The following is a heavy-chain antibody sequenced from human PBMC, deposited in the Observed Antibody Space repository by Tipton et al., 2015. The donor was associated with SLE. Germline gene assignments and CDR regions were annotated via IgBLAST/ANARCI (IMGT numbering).Heavy chain of an antibody. Sequence: TLSLTCTVSGDSISSLYWSWIRQPPGKGLQWIGYTYYSGRTNYNPSLKSRVTISVGTSKNQFSLKLYSVTAADTAVYYCARLGAFDIWGQGTMVNVSS. CDR1: GDSISSLY. CDR2: TYYSGRT. V-gene: IGHV4-59*11. CDR3: ARLGAFDI. J-gene: IGHJ3*02. D-gene: IGHD7-27*01.